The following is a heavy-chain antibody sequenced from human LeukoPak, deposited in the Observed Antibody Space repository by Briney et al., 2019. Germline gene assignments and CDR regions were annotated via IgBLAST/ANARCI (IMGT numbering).Heavy chain of an antibody. J-gene: IGHJ3*02. CDR3: ARGYDSGAFDI. CDR1: GGSISSGSYY. CDR2: IYYSGST. D-gene: IGHD5-12*01. V-gene: IGHV4-61*01. Sequence: SQTLSLTCTVSGGSISSGSYYWSWIRQPPGKGLEWIGYIYYSGSTNYNPSLKSRVTISVDTSKNQFSLKLSSVTAADTAVYYCARGYDSGAFDIWGQGTMVTVSS.